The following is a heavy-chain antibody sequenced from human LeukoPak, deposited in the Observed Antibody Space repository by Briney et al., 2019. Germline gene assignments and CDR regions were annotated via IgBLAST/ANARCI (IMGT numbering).Heavy chain of an antibody. CDR3: ARHGRGYGDYFDY. V-gene: IGHV4-39*01. CDR1: GGSISSYY. D-gene: IGHD4-17*01. Sequence: SETLSLTCTVSGGSISSYYWGWIRQPPGKGLEWIGSIYYSGSTYYNPSLKSRVTISVDTSKSQFSLKLSSVTAADTAVYYCARHGRGYGDYFDYWGQGTLVTVSS. CDR2: IYYSGST. J-gene: IGHJ4*02.